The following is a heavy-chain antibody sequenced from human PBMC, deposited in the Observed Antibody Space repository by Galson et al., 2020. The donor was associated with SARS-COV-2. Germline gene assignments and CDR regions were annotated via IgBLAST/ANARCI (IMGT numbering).Heavy chain of an antibody. CDR2: IYISGST. D-gene: IGHD2-2*01. CDR1: GGSVSGGSQY. CDR3: ARISSWDYYYYGMDA. J-gene: IGHJ6*02. Sequence: SETLSLTCNVSGGSVSGGSQYWSWIRQPAGKGLEWIGRIYISGSTNYNPSLKSRVTISLDTSKNQFSLKVTSVTAADTAVYYWARISSWDYYYYGMDAWRQGTTVAVSS. V-gene: IGHV4-61*02.